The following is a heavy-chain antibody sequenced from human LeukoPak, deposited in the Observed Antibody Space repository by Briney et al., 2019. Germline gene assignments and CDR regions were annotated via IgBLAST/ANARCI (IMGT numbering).Heavy chain of an antibody. CDR2: ISGSGGST. CDR3: AKGLVSGYYDILTGLA. D-gene: IGHD3-9*01. CDR1: GFTFSSYA. J-gene: IGHJ5*02. Sequence: GGSLRLSCAASGFTFSSYAMSWVRQAPGKGLEWVSAISGSGGSTYYADSVKGRFTISRDNSKNTLYLQMNSLRAEDTAVYYCAKGLVSGYYDILTGLAWGQGTLVTVSS. V-gene: IGHV3-23*01.